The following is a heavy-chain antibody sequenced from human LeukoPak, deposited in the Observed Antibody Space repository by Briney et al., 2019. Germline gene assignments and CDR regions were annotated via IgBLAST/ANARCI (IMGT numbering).Heavy chain of an antibody. CDR3: ARGEIVVVPAAKGDYYYYYMDV. CDR1: GGSFSGYY. J-gene: IGHJ6*03. Sequence: SETLSLTCAVYGGSFSGYYWSWIRQPPGKGLEWIGYIYYSGSTNYNPSLKSRVTISVDTSKNQFSLKLSSVTAADTAVYYCARGEIVVVPAAKGDYYYYYMDVWGKGTTVTISS. CDR2: IYYSGST. V-gene: IGHV4-59*01. D-gene: IGHD2-2*01.